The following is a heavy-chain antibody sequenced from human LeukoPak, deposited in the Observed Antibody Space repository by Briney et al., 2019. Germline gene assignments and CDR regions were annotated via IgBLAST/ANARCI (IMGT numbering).Heavy chain of an antibody. V-gene: IGHV3-23*01. Sequence: GGSLRLSCAASGFTFTSYAMSWVRQAPGKGLEWVSTISGTGGSTYYADSVKGRFTISRDTSRNTLYLQMNSLRAEDTAVYYCARSGLPYYYDSSGYSYWGQGTLVTVSS. CDR2: ISGTGGST. D-gene: IGHD3-22*01. CDR1: GFTFTSYA. J-gene: IGHJ4*02. CDR3: ARSGLPYYYDSSGYSY.